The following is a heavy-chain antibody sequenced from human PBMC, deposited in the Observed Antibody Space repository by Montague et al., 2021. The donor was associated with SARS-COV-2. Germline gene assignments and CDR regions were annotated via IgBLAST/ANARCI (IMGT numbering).Heavy chain of an antibody. V-gene: IGHV4-34*01. CDR1: GGSFSGNN. D-gene: IGHD4-17*01. CDR3: ARSTVTNSPFGFSNKLRSRYSGIDV. CDR2: INHSGST. J-gene: IGHJ6*02. Sequence: SETLSLTCAVYGGSFSGNNYNWIRQPPGTGLEWMGEINHSGSTNYNPYLKSRVTIAVDTSKNKDSLTLTSVTAADTAVFYCARSTVTNSPFGFSNKLRSRYSGIDVWGQGTTVTVSS.